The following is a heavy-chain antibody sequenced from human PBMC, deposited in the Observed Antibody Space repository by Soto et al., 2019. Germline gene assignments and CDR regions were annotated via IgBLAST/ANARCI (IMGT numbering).Heavy chain of an antibody. D-gene: IGHD6-6*01. J-gene: IGHJ4*02. V-gene: IGHV4-30-4*01. CDR1: GGSISSGDYY. CDR2: IYYSGST. CDR3: ARDTAYSSSAAFDY. Sequence: SETLSLTCTVSGGSISSGDYYWSWIRQPPGKGLEWIGYIYYSGSTYYNPSLKSRVTISVDTSKNQFSLKLSSVTAADTAVYYCARDTAYSSSAAFDYWGQGTLVTVSS.